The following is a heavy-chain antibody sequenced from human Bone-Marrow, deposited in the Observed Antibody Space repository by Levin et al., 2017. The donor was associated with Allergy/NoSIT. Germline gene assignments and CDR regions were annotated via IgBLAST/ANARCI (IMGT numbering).Heavy chain of an antibody. V-gene: IGHV3-23*01. CDR3: AKDRTAGGWYADY. CDR2: ISASGGST. CDR1: GFTFSNHA. Sequence: PGGSLRLSCVASGFTFSNHAMTWVRQAPGKGLEWVSGISASGGSTYYADSVRGRFTISRDNSENTLYLQMHTLRDDDTALYYCAKDRTAGGWYADYWGQGTLVTVSS. J-gene: IGHJ4*02. D-gene: IGHD6-19*01.